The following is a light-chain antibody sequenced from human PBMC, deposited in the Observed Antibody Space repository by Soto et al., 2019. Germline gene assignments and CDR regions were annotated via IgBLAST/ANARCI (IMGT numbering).Light chain of an antibody. CDR3: QQYRRSPRT. J-gene: IGKJ1*01. V-gene: IGKV3-20*01. Sequence: EIVLTQSPGTLSLSPGERATLSCRASESISSTFLAWYQHKPGQAPRLLIFAASSRATGIPDRFSGSGSGTGFTLTISRPEPEDFAVYYCQQYRRSPRTFGQGTKVDIK. CDR2: AAS. CDR1: ESISSTF.